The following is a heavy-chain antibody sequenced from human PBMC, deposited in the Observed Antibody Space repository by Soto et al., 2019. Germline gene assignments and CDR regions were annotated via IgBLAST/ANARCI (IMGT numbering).Heavy chain of an antibody. CDR3: ARVVSGSYYFDY. D-gene: IGHD1-26*01. V-gene: IGHV1-69*01. CDR1: GGTFSSYA. J-gene: IGHJ4*02. CDR2: IIPIFGTA. Sequence: QVQLVQSGAEVQKPGSSVKVSCKASGGTFSSYAISWVRQAPGQGLEWMGGIIPIFGTANYAQKVQGRVTITADESTSTAYMELSSMRSEDTAVYYCARVVSGSYYFDYWGQGTLVTVSS.